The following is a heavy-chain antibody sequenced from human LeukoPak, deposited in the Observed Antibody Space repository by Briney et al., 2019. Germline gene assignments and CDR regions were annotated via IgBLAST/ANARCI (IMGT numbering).Heavy chain of an antibody. Sequence: GGSLRLSCAASGFTFSSYGMHWVRQAPGKGLEWVAVIWYDGSNKYYADSVKGRFTVSRDNSKNTLNLQMNSLRTEDTAVFYCAKPRDIDSWAFDVWGQGTMVTVSS. CDR3: AKPRDIDSWAFDV. CDR2: IWYDGSNK. CDR1: GFTFSSYG. D-gene: IGHD2-15*01. V-gene: IGHV3-30*02. J-gene: IGHJ3*01.